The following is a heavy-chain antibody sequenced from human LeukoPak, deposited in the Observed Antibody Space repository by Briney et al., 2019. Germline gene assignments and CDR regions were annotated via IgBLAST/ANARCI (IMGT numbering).Heavy chain of an antibody. V-gene: IGHV3-30*04. D-gene: IGHD2-15*01. CDR3: ARDRRELSDYYYYGMDV. CDR2: ISYDGSNK. CDR1: GFTFSSYA. Sequence: GGSLRLSCAASGFTFSSYAMRWVRQAPGKGLEWVAVISYDGSNKYYADSVKGRFTISRDNSKNTLYLQMNSLRAEDTAVYYCARDRRELSDYYYYGMDVWGQGTTVTVSS. J-gene: IGHJ6*02.